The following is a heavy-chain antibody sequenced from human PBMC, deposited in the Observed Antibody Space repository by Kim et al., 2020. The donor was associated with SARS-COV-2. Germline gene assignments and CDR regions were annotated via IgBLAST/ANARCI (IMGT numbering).Heavy chain of an antibody. J-gene: IGHJ4*02. D-gene: IGHD3-10*01. CDR3: ARGLDVVRVRLDY. V-gene: IGHV4-34*01. Sequence: YNPSLKSRVTISVDTAKNQFSLKLSSVTAADTAVYYCARGLDVVRVRLDYWGQGTLVTVSS.